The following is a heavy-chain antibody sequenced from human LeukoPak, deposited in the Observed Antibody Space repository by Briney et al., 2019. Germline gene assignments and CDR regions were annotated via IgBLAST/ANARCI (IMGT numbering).Heavy chain of an antibody. CDR2: IYYSGST. CDR3: ARQDTAMAGGFDY. CDR1: GDSISSGGYY. Sequence: SQTLSLTCTVSGDSISSGGYYWTWIRQPAGKGLEWIGSIYYSGSTYYNPSLKSRVTISVDTSKNQFSLKLSSVTAADTAVYYCARQDTAMAGGFDYWGQGTLVTVSS. J-gene: IGHJ4*02. V-gene: IGHV4-30-2*03. D-gene: IGHD5-18*01.